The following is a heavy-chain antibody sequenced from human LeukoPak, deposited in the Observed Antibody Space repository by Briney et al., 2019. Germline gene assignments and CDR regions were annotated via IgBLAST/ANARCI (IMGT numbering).Heavy chain of an antibody. CDR2: VYYDDST. J-gene: IGHJ4*02. V-gene: IGHV4-39*07. Sequence: SETLSLTCNVSGGYVSSSSFHWGWIRQPPGKGLEWIGNVYYDDSTYYNPSLKSRVTISVDTSKNQFSLKLSSVTAADTAVYYCAREGGYSYGIDYWGQGTLVTVSS. D-gene: IGHD5-18*01. CDR3: AREGGYSYGIDY. CDR1: GGYVSSSSFH.